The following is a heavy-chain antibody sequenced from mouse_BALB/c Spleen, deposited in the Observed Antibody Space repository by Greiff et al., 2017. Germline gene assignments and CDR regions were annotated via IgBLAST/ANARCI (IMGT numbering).Heavy chain of an antibody. V-gene: IGHV3-2*02. CDR2: ISYSGST. CDR1: GYSITSDYA. CDR3: ARSSIYGNYPYYAMDY. Sequence: EVKLQESGPGLVKPSQSLSLTCTVTGYSITSDYAWNWIRQFPGNKLEWMGYISYSGSTSYNPSLKSRISITRDTSKNQFFLQLNSVTTEDTATYYCARSSIYGNYPYYAMDYWGQGTSVTVSS. J-gene: IGHJ4*01. D-gene: IGHD2-1*01.